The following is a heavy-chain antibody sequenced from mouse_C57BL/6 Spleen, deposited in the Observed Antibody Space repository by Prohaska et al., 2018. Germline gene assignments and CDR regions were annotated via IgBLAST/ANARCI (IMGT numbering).Heavy chain of an antibody. V-gene: IGHV9-3*01. CDR2: INTYSGVP. CDR3: ARWDPFNY. Sequence: GETVKISCKASGYTFTTYGMSWVKQAPGKGLKWMGWINTYSGVPTYADDFKGRFAFSLETSASTAYLQINNLKNEDTATYFCARWDPFNYWGQGTTLTVSS. CDR1: GYTFTTYG. D-gene: IGHD4-1*01. J-gene: IGHJ2*01.